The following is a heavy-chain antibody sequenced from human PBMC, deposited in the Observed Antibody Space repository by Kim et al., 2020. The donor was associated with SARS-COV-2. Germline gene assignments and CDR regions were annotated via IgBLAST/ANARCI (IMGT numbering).Heavy chain of an antibody. V-gene: IGHV3-15*01. CDR2: IKSKTDGGTT. J-gene: IGHJ6*02. Sequence: GGSLRLSCAASGFTFSNAWMSWVRQAPGKGLEWVGRIKSKTDGGTTDYAAPVKGRFTISRDDSKNTLYLQMNSLKTEDTAVYYCTTDSDTAMVTGLYYYYGMDVWGQGTTVTVSS. CDR3: TTDSDTAMVTGLYYYYGMDV. CDR1: GFTFSNAW. D-gene: IGHD5-18*01.